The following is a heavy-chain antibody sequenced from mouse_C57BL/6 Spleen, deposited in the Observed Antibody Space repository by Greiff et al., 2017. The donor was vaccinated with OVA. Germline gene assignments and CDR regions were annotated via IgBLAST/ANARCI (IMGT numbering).Heavy chain of an antibody. D-gene: IGHD1-1*01. CDR1: GYAFSSYW. CDR2: IYPGDGDT. Sequence: QVQLKESGAELVKPGASVKISCKASGYAFSSYWMNWVKQRPGKGLEWIGQIYPGDGDTNYYGKFKGKATLTADKSSSTAYMQLSSLTSEDSAVYFCARSKDYYGSFDYWGQGTTLTVSS. V-gene: IGHV1-80*01. CDR3: ARSKDYYGSFDY. J-gene: IGHJ2*01.